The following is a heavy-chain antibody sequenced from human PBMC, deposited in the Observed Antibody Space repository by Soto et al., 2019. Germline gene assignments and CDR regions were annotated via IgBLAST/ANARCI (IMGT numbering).Heavy chain of an antibody. V-gene: IGHV3-48*01. J-gene: IGHJ2*01. D-gene: IGHD2-2*01. Sequence: EVQLVESGGGLVQPGGSLRLSCAASGFTFSSYSMNWVRRAPGKGLEWVSYISSSSSPIYYADSAKGRFTISRDNAKNSLYLEMNSLRVEDTAVYYCEVASTSRNWDFDLWGRGTLVTVSS. CDR2: ISSSSSPI. CDR1: GFTFSSYS. CDR3: EVASTSRNWDFDL.